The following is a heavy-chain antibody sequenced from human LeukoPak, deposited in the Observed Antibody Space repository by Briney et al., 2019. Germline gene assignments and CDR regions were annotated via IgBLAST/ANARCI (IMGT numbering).Heavy chain of an antibody. Sequence: SVKVSCKASGGTFSSYAISWVRQAPGQGLEWMGGIIPIFGTANYAQKFQGRVTITADESTSTAYMELSSLRSEDTAVYYCATTLIGYYYGMDVWGQGTTVTVSS. D-gene: IGHD1-1*01. V-gene: IGHV1-69*13. CDR1: GGTFSSYA. J-gene: IGHJ6*02. CDR2: IIPIFGTA. CDR3: ATTLIGYYYGMDV.